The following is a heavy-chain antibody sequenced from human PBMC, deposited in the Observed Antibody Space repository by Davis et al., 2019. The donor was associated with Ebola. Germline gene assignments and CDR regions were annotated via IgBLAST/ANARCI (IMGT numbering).Heavy chain of an antibody. CDR3: ARGIAAAGGQYYFDP. V-gene: IGHV1-69*13. CDR2: IIPIFGTA. Sequence: AASVKVSCKASGYTFTSYGISWVRQAPGQGLEWMGGIIPIFGTANYAQKFQGRVTITADESTRTAYMELSSLRSEDTAVYYCARGIAAAGGQYYFDPWGQGTLVTVSS. J-gene: IGHJ4*02. CDR1: GYTFTSYG. D-gene: IGHD6-13*01.